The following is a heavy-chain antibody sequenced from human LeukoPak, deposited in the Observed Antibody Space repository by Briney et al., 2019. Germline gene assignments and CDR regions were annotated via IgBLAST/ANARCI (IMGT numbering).Heavy chain of an antibody. J-gene: IGHJ4*02. D-gene: IGHD3-3*01. CDR1: GFTFSSYG. V-gene: IGHV3-30*18. CDR3: ANFLPDFWSGYYDY. CDR2: ISYDGSNK. Sequence: PGGSLRLSCAASGFTFSSYGMHWVRQAPGKGLEWVAVISYDGSNKYYADSVKGRFTISRDSSKNTLYLQMNSLRAEDTAVYYCANFLPDFWSGYYDYWGQGTLVTVSS.